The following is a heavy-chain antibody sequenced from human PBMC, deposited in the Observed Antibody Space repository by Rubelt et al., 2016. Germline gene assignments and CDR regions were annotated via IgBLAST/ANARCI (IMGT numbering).Heavy chain of an antibody. CDR3: ARGPSYDMGLGY. J-gene: IGHJ4*02. Sequence: QVQLQESGPGLVKPSETLSLTCTVSGGSISSYYWSWIRQPPGKGLEWIGYIYYSGSTNYNPALKSRVTISVGTSKNQFARKRSSVTAADTAVYYCARGPSYDMGLGYWGQGTLVTVSS. CDR1: GGSISSYY. V-gene: IGHV4-59*12. D-gene: IGHD3-22*01. CDR2: IYYSGST.